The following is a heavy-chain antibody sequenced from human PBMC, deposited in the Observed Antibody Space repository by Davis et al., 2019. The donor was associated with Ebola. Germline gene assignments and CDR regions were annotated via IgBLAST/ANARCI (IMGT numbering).Heavy chain of an antibody. CDR1: GGPISSSNW. CDR3: ARHGKGRTSSSLHMDV. V-gene: IGHV4-4*02. Sequence: PGGSLRLSCAVSGGPISSSNWWSWVRQPPGKGLEWIGEIYHSGSTNYNPSLKSRVTISVDTSKNQFSLKLSSVTAADTAVYYCARHGKGRTSSSLHMDVWGKGTTVTVSS. D-gene: IGHD6-13*01. CDR2: IYHSGST. J-gene: IGHJ6*03.